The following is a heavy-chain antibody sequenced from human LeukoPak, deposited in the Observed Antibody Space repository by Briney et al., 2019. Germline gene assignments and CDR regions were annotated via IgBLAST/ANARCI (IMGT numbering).Heavy chain of an antibody. V-gene: IGHV1-69*04. CDR1: GYTFTSYG. CDR3: AKGGRRFGESLPDY. D-gene: IGHD3-10*01. CDR2: IIPILGIA. J-gene: IGHJ4*02. Sequence: SVKVSCKASGYTFTSYGISWVRQAPGQGLEWMGRIIPILGIANYAQKFQGRVTITADKSTSTAYMELSSLRSEDTAVYYCAKGGRRFGESLPDYWGQGTLVTVSS.